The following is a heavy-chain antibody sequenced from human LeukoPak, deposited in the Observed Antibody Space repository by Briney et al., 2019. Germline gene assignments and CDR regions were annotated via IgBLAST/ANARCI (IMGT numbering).Heavy chain of an antibody. CDR3: AKEQGRSYQLPDY. V-gene: IGHV3-30*18. CDR1: GFTFSSYG. J-gene: IGHJ4*02. Sequence: GGSLRLSCATSGFTFSSYGMHWVRQAPGKGLEWVAVISYDGSNKYYADSVKGRFTISRDNSKNTLYLQMNSLRAEDTAVYYCAKEQGRSYQLPDYWGQGTLVTVSS. D-gene: IGHD2-2*01. CDR2: ISYDGSNK.